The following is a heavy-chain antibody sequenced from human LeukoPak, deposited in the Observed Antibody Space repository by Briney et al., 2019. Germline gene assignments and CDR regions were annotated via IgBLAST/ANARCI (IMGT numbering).Heavy chain of an antibody. V-gene: IGHV4-39*07. CDR1: GDSITNNIFY. Sequence: SETLSLTCTVSGDSITNNIFYWGWVRQPPGKGLEWIGSVRYSGITNYSPSLRGRLTISLDTSNNQFSLNLNSVTAAATAVYYCTRGRTPGGSAYWGQGTLVTVSS. CDR2: VRYSGIT. D-gene: IGHD1-1*01. J-gene: IGHJ4*02. CDR3: TRGRTPGGSAY.